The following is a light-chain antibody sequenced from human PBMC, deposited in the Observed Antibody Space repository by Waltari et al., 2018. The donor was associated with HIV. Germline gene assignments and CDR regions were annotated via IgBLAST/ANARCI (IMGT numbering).Light chain of an antibody. Sequence: DIVMTQSPDSLAVSLGERATINCRSSQSVLHSSINKNYLAWYQQRPGQPPKLLIYWASTRESGVPDRFSGSGSGTDFTLTISSLQAGDVAVYYCQQYYSLPLTFGGGTKVEI. CDR3: QQYYSLPLT. CDR2: WAS. J-gene: IGKJ4*01. V-gene: IGKV4-1*01. CDR1: QSVLHSSINKNY.